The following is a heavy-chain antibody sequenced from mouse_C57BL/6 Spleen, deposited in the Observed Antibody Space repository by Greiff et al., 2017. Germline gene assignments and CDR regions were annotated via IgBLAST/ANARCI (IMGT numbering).Heavy chain of an antibody. CDR3: ATTVRDYYAMDY. J-gene: IGHJ4*01. CDR1: GYTFTSYW. D-gene: IGHD1-1*01. Sequence: QVQLKQPGAELVRPGSSVKLSCKASGYTFTSYWMHWVKQRPIQGLEWIGNIDPSDSETHYNQKFKDKATLTVDKSSSTAYMQLSSLTSEDSAVYYCATTVRDYYAMDYWGQGTSVTVSS. CDR2: IDPSDSET. V-gene: IGHV1-52*01.